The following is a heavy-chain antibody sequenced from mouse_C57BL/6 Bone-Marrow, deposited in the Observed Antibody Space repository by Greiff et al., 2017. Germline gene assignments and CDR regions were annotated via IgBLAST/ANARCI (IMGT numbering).Heavy chain of an antibody. CDR3: ARWANWDFMDY. D-gene: IGHD4-1*01. CDR1: GYTFTSYW. CDR2: IYPGSGST. Sequence: VQLQQPGAELVKPGASVKMSCKASGYTFTSYWITWVKQRPGQGLEWMGDIYPGSGSTNYNEKVKSKATLTVDKSSSTAYMQLSSLTSEDSAVYYCARWANWDFMDYWGQGTSVTVSS. J-gene: IGHJ4*01. V-gene: IGHV1-55*01.